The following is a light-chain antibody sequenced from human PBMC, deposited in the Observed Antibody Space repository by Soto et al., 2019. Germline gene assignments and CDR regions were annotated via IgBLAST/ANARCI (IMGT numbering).Light chain of an antibody. J-gene: IGKJ2*01. CDR2: DAS. CDR1: QGVSSY. V-gene: IGKV3D-11*01. Sequence: EIVLTQSPATLSLSPGERATLSCRASQGVSSYLAWYQQKPGQAPRLLIYDASNRATGIPARFSGSGPGTDFTLTISILEPEDVAVYYCQQSSNWPYTFGQGTKLEIK. CDR3: QQSSNWPYT.